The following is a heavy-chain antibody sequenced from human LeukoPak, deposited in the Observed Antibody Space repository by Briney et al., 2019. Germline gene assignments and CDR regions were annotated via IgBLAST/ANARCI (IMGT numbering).Heavy chain of an antibody. CDR1: GFTFSSYA. CDR2: ISYDGSNK. J-gene: IGHJ5*02. CDR3: ARAGGYNWFDP. Sequence: GGSLRLSCAASGFTFSSYAMHWVRQAPGKGLEWVAVISYDGSNKYYADSVKGRFTISRDNSKNTLYLQMNSLRAEDTAVYYCARAGGYNWFDPWGQGTLVTVSS. V-gene: IGHV3-30*04.